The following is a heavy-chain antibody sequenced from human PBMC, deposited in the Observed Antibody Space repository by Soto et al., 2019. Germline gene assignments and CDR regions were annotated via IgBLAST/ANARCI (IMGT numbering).Heavy chain of an antibody. CDR1: GDSISSSSYY. CDR2: IYYSGST. Sequence: QLQLQESGPGLVKPSETLSLTCTVSGDSISSSSYYWGWIRQPPGKGLEWIGSIYYSGSTYYNPSLKSRVTISVDTSKNQFSLKLSSVTAADTTVYYCASERHYYGSGSTRLDHWGQGTLVTVSS. CDR3: ASERHYYGSGSTRLDH. V-gene: IGHV4-39*01. J-gene: IGHJ4*02. D-gene: IGHD3-10*01.